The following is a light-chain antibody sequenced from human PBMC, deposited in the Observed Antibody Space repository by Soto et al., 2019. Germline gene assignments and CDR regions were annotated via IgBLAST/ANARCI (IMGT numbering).Light chain of an antibody. V-gene: IGKV1-33*01. Sequence: DIQMTQSPSSLSASVGDRVTITCQASQDISNYLNWYQQKPGKAPKLLIYDASNLETGVPSRFSGSGSGTDFTFTISSLQPEDIATYYCQQYGSLPPLTFGGGTKVWIK. J-gene: IGKJ4*01. CDR1: QDISNY. CDR2: DAS. CDR3: QQYGSLPPLT.